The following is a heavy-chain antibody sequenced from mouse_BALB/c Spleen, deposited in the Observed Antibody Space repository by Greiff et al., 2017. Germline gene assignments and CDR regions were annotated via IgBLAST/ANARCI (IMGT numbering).Heavy chain of an antibody. D-gene: IGHD1-2*01. CDR2: ILPGSGST. J-gene: IGHJ4*01. CDR3: ARTPNSLLRYYAMDY. Sequence: QVQLQQSGAELMKPGASVKISCKATGYTFSSYWIEWVKQRPGHGLEWIGEILPGSGSTNYNEKFKGKATFTADTSSNTAYMQLSSLTSEDSAVYYCARTPNSLLRYYAMDYWGQGTSVTVSS. CDR1: GYTFSSYW. V-gene: IGHV1-9*01.